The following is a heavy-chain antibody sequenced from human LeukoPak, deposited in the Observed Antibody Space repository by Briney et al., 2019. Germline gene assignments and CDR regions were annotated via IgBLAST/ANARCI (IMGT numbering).Heavy chain of an antibody. V-gene: IGHV3-7*03. Sequence: SGGSLRLSCAASGFTFSSYWMSWVRRAPGKGLEWVANIKQDGSEKYYVDSVKGRFTISRDNAKNSLYLQMNSLRAEDTAVYYCARGPYYYGLYYFDYWGQGTLVTVSS. D-gene: IGHD3-10*01. CDR1: GFTFSSYW. J-gene: IGHJ4*02. CDR3: ARGPYYYGLYYFDY. CDR2: IKQDGSEK.